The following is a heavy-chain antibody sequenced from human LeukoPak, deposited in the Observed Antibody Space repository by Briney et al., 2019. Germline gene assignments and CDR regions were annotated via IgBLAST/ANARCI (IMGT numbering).Heavy chain of an antibody. Sequence: GGSLRLSCAASGFTFSSYAMNWVRQAPGKGLEWVSTISGSGGSTYYADSVKGRFTISRDNSKNTLYLQMNSLRAEDTAIYYCAKGVFAFDIWGQGTMVTVSS. CDR2: ISGSGGST. J-gene: IGHJ3*02. CDR1: GFTFSSYA. D-gene: IGHD5/OR15-5a*01. V-gene: IGHV3-23*01. CDR3: AKGVFAFDI.